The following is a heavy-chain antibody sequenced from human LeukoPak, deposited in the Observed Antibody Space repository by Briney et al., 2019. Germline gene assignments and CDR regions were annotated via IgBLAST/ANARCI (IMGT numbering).Heavy chain of an antibody. V-gene: IGHV4-30-2*01. Sequence: SQTLSLTCAVSGGSISSGGYSWSWIRQPPGRGLEWIGYIYHSGSTYYNPSLKSRVTISVDRSKNQFSLKLSSVTAADTAVYYCARHIPSGGHYFDYWGQGTLVTVSS. CDR1: GGSISSGGYS. CDR3: ARHIPSGGHYFDY. CDR2: IYHSGST. J-gene: IGHJ4*02. D-gene: IGHD3-10*01.